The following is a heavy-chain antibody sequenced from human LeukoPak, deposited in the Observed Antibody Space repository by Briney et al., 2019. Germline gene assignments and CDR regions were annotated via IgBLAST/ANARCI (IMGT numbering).Heavy chain of an antibody. CDR2: INPNSGGT. J-gene: IGHJ4*02. Sequence: ASVKVSCKASGYTFTGYYMHWVRQAPGQGLEWMGWINPNSGGTNSAQKFQGRVTMTRETSISTVYMEVSRLTSDDTAVYYCAISPPGLEVDYWGQGTLVTVSS. V-gene: IGHV1-2*02. D-gene: IGHD3/OR15-3a*01. CDR3: AISPPGLEVDY. CDR1: GYTFTGYY.